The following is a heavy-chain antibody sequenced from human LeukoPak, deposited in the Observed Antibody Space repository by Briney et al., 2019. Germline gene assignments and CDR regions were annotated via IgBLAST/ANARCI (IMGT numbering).Heavy chain of an antibody. V-gene: IGHV4-39*01. CDR1: GGSISSSSYY. CDR2: IYYSGST. CDR3: ARSSANYYDSSGYYYVPPYYFDY. Sequence: SETLSLTCTVSGGSISSSSYYWGRIRQPPGKGLEWIGSIYYSGSTYYNPSLKSRVTISVDTSKNQFSLKLSSVTAADTAVYYCARSSANYYDSSGYYYVPPYYFDYWGQGTLVTVSS. D-gene: IGHD3-22*01. J-gene: IGHJ4*02.